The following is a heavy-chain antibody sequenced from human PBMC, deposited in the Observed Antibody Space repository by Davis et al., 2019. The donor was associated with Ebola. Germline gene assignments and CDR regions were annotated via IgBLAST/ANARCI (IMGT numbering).Heavy chain of an antibody. D-gene: IGHD3-10*01. CDR1: GFTVSSNY. V-gene: IGHV3-53*01. CDR3: ARVLGPEYYYYYMDV. J-gene: IGHJ6*03. Sequence: GGSLRLSCAASGFTVSSNYMSWVRQAPGKGLEWVSVIYSGGSTYYADSVKGRFTISRDNSKNTLYLQMNSLRAEDTAVYYCARVLGPEYYYYYMDVWGKGTTVTVSS. CDR2: IYSGGST.